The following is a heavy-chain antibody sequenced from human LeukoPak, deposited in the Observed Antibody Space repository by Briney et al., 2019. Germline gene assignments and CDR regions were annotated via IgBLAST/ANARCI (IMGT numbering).Heavy chain of an antibody. CDR1: GFTVSSNY. V-gene: IGHV3-66*02. CDR3: ARSKGPAIRLGDAFDI. J-gene: IGHJ3*02. CDR2: IYSGGST. D-gene: IGHD5-18*01. Sequence: GGSLRLSCEASGFTVSSNYMSWVRQAPGKGLEWVSVIYSGGSTYYAGSVKGRFTISRDNSKNTLYLQMNSLRAEDTAVYYCARSKGPAIRLGDAFDIWGQGTMVTVSS.